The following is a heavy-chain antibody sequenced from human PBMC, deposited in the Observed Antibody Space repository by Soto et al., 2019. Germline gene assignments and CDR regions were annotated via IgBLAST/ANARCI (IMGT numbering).Heavy chain of an antibody. D-gene: IGHD3-22*01. CDR3: ASSDHYDSSGYDSYYYMDV. Sequence: SETLSLTCTVSGGSISSYYWSWIRQPPGKGLEWIGYIYYSGSTNYNPSLKSRVTISVDTSKNQFSLKLSSVTAADTAVYYCASSDHYDSSGYDSYYYMDVGGKGTTVTVSS. J-gene: IGHJ6*03. V-gene: IGHV4-59*01. CDR1: GGSISSYY. CDR2: IYYSGST.